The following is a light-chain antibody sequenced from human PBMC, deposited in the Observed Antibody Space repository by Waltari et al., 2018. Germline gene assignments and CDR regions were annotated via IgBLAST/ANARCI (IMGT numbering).Light chain of an antibody. J-gene: IGLJ3*02. CDR2: EVN. Sequence: QSALTQPASVSGSPGQSITISCTGTTSDIGSYNLVSWYQQHPGEVPKLIIYEVNKRPSGGSNRVSGSKSGNTASLTISGLQPEDEADYYCCSYGGASLRVFGGGTKVTVL. CDR1: TSDIGSYNL. CDR3: CSYGGASLRV. V-gene: IGLV2-23*02.